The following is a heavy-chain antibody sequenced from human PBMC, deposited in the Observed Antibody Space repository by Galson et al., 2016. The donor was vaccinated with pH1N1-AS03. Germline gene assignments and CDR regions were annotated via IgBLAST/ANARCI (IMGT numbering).Heavy chain of an antibody. J-gene: IGHJ5*02. CDR3: ANGRGSWYGPYNWFDP. CDR1: GFTFRNYA. CDR2: ISGDGSVT. Sequence: SLRLSCAASGFTFRNYAMSWVRQAPGKGLEWVSAISGDGSVTHYADSVKGRFTISRDNSKSTLYRQMSSMRAEDTAGNYSANGRGSWYGPYNWFDPWGQGPLVVVSS. D-gene: IGHD6-13*01. V-gene: IGHV3-23*01.